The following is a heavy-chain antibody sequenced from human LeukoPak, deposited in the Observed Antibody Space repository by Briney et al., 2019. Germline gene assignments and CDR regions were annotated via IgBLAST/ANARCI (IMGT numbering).Heavy chain of an antibody. J-gene: IGHJ6*03. V-gene: IGHV3-23*01. CDR1: GFTVSSNY. CDR3: AKGRYYYYYMDV. Sequence: GGSLRLSCAASGFTVSSNYMSWVRQAPGKGLEWVSAISGSGGSTYYADSVKGRFTISRDNAKNSLYLQMNSLRAEDTALYYCAKGRYYYYYMDVWGKGTTVTVSS. CDR2: ISGSGGST.